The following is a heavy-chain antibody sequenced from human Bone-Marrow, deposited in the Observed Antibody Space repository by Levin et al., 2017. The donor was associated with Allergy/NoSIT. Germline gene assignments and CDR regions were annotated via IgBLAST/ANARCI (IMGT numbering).Heavy chain of an antibody. CDR2: IIPIFGTA. D-gene: IGHD2-15*01. CDR3: ARARQGYCSGGSCYSMHYFDY. V-gene: IGHV1-69*06. Sequence: WASVKVSCKASGGTFSSYAISWVRQAPGQGLEWMGGIIPIFGTANYAQKFQGRVTITADKSTSTAYMELSSLRSEDTAVYYCARARQGYCSGGSCYSMHYFDYWGQGTLVTVSS. CDR1: GGTFSSYA. J-gene: IGHJ4*02.